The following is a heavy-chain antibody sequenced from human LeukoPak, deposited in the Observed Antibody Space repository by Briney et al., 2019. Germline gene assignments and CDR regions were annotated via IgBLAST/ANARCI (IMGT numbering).Heavy chain of an antibody. CDR1: GFSLSTSGVG. CDR3: AHRQSGGMTTVTTQYFQH. Sequence: SGPTLVKPTQTLTLTCTFSGFSLSTSGVGVGWIRQPPGKALEWLALFYWNDDKRYSPSLKSRLTTTKDTSKNQVVLTMTNMDPVDTATYYCAHRQSGGMTTVTTQYFQHWGQGTLVTVSS. J-gene: IGHJ1*01. V-gene: IGHV2-5*01. CDR2: FYWNDDK. D-gene: IGHD4-17*01.